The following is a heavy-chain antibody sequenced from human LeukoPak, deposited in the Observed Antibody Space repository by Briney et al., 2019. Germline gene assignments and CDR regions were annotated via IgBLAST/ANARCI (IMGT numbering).Heavy chain of an antibody. Sequence: GGSLRLSCAASGFTVSSNYMSWVRQAPGKGLEWVAYIKPDGSDKYYVDSVKGRFAMSRDNAKNSVYLQMNSLRAEDTAVYYCAKDASSTWHWGAFDIWGQGTMVTVSS. CDR2: IKPDGSDK. CDR1: GFTVSSNY. D-gene: IGHD6-13*01. V-gene: IGHV3-7*03. CDR3: AKDASSTWHWGAFDI. J-gene: IGHJ3*02.